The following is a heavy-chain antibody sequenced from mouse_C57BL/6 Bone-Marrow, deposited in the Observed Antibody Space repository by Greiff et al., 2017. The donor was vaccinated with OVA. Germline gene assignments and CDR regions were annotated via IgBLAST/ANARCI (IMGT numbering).Heavy chain of an antibody. CDR1: GYTFTDYE. CDR2: IDPETGGT. V-gene: IGHV1-15*01. J-gene: IGHJ2*01. D-gene: IGHD2-3*01. CDR3: TREDGYYLDYWW. Sequence: QVQLQQSGAELVRPGASVTLSCKASGYTFTDYEMHWVKQTPVHGLEWIGAIDPETGGTAYNQKFKGKAILTADKSSSTAYMELRSLTSEDSAVYYCTREDGYYLDYWWWGQGTTLTVSS.